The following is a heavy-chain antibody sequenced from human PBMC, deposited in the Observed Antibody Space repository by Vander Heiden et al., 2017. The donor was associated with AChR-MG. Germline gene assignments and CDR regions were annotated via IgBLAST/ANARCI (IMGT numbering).Heavy chain of an antibody. J-gene: IGHJ4*02. Sequence: QLQLQESGPGLVQASATLSITCSVPGGPISSSGYYWGWIRQPQGKGLEWIGGIYYSGGPNYNPSLKNRVTISVDTFKNQFSLKLTSVTAADTAVYYCARRAIYSGYEDYWGQGTLVTVSS. CDR3: ARRAIYSGYEDY. D-gene: IGHD5-12*01. CDR2: IYYSGGP. CDR1: GGPISSSGYY. V-gene: IGHV4-39*01.